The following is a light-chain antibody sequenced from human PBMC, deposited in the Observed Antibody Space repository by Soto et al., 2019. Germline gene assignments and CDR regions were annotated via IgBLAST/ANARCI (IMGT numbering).Light chain of an antibody. Sequence: EIVMTQSPATLSVSPGERATLSCRASQSVSSNLAWYQQKPGQAPRFLIYGASTRATGITARFSGSGSGTEFTHTISSLQSEDFAVYYCQQYDNWPLTFGGGTKVEIK. CDR1: QSVSSN. V-gene: IGKV3-15*01. CDR2: GAS. CDR3: QQYDNWPLT. J-gene: IGKJ4*01.